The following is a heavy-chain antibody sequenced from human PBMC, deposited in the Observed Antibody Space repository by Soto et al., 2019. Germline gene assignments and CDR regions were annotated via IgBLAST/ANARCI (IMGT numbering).Heavy chain of an antibody. D-gene: IGHD3-16*01. Sequence: GGSLRLSCAASGFIFSDAWIHWVRQVPGEGLVWVSRINHEGSNTNYADFVRGRFTISRDNSKNMLYLQMNSLRAEDAAVYYCAREEAPTYYHYGMDDWAQGTTVTVSS. V-gene: IGHV3-74*01. CDR1: GFIFSDAW. CDR2: INHEGSNT. CDR3: AREEAPTYYHYGMDD. J-gene: IGHJ6*02.